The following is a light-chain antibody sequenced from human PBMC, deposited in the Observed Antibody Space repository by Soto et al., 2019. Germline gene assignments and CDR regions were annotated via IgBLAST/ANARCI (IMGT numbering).Light chain of an antibody. J-gene: IGKJ1*01. CDR3: HQYNNRPPAT. V-gene: IGKV3-15*01. CDR2: RAS. Sequence: EIVMTQSPATLSVSPGERATLSCRASQSVSSKLAWYQQKPGQAPRLLIYRASTRATDIPARFSGSGSGTEFTLTISSLQSEDFAVYYCHQYNNRPPATYGQGTKVDIK. CDR1: QSVSSK.